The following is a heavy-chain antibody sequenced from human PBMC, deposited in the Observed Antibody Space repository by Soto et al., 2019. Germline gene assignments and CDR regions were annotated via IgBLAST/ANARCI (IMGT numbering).Heavy chain of an antibody. V-gene: IGHV1-18*01. J-gene: IGHJ4*02. CDR3: ARAARGYSGYDPFDF. D-gene: IGHD5-12*01. CDR1: GYTFTSYG. CDR2: ISAYNGNT. Sequence: ASVKVSCKASGYTFTSYGISWVRQAPGQGLEWMGWISAYNGNTNYAQKLQGRVTMTTDTSTSTTYMELRSLRSDDTAVYYCARAARGYSGYDPFDFWSQGTLVTVSS.